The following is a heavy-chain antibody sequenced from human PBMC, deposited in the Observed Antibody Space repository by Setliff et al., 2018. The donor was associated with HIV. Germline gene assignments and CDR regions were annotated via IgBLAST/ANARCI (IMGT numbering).Heavy chain of an antibody. CDR3: ASRRGIEFYFDI. J-gene: IGHJ4*02. Sequence: ETLSLTCAAYGQSISGYYWSWIRQTPGKGLEWIGEINHGGDTNYNPSLKSRVTISVGSSYNHFSLKLSSVTAADTGVYYCASRRGIEFYFDIWGQGTPVTVS. V-gene: IGHV4-34*01. D-gene: IGHD3-10*01. CDR2: INHGGDT. CDR1: GQSISGYY.